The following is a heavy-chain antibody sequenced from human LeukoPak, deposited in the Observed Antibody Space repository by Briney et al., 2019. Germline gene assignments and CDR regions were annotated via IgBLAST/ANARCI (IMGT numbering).Heavy chain of an antibody. CDR3: ARDMSNYDLYYFDQ. CDR1: GGSISSSSYY. Sequence: SETLSLTXTVSGGSISSSSYYWGWIRQPPGKGLDWIGSIDHSGSTHYNPSLESRVTISVDTPKNQLSLKLSSVTAADTAVYYCARDMSNYDLYYFDQWGQGTLVTVSS. V-gene: IGHV4-39*07. CDR2: IDHSGST. J-gene: IGHJ4*02. D-gene: IGHD3-16*01.